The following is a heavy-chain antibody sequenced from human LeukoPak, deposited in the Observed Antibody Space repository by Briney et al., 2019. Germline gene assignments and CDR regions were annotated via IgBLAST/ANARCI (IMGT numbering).Heavy chain of an antibody. CDR2: INPNSGGT. V-gene: IGHV1-2*02. CDR1: GYTFTGYY. Sequence: GASVKVSCKASGYTFTGYYMHWVRQAPGQGLEWMGWINPNSGGTNYAQKFQGRVTMTRDTSISTAYMELSRLRSDDTAVYYCARDDYSNYYYYYGMDVWGQGTTVTVSS. D-gene: IGHD4-4*01. CDR3: ARDDYSNYYYYYGMDV. J-gene: IGHJ6*02.